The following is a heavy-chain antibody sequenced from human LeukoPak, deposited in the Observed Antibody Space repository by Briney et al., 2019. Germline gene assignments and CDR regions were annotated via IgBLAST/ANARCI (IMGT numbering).Heavy chain of an antibody. D-gene: IGHD4-17*01. CDR3: ARSLGDYLRWYFDL. Sequence: SQTLSLTCTVSGVISGTYYLNWIRQSAGKGLEWIGRMYTSGSTNYNPSLKNRVTISVDTSKSQFSLNLSSVTAADTAIYYCARSLGDYLRWYFDLWGRGTLVTVSS. V-gene: IGHV4-61*02. CDR2: MYTSGST. CDR1: GVISGTYY. J-gene: IGHJ2*01.